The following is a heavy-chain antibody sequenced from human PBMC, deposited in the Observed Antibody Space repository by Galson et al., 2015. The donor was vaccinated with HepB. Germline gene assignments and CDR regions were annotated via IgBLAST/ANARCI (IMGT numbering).Heavy chain of an antibody. D-gene: IGHD2-8*01. CDR3: ARSDCTNGVCYTLTFDY. J-gene: IGHJ4*02. Sequence: GSISSGGYYWSWIRQHPGKGLEWIGYIYYSGSTYYNPSLKSRVTISVDTSKNQFSLKLSSVTAADTAVYYCARSDCTNGVCYTLTFDYWGQGTLVTVSS. CDR2: IYYSGST. CDR1: GSISSGGYY. V-gene: IGHV4-31*02.